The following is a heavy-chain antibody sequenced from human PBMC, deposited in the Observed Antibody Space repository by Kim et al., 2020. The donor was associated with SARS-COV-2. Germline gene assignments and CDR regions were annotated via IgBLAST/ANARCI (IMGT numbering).Heavy chain of an antibody. Sequence: YNPSLKSRVTISVDTSKNQFSLKLSSVTAADTAVYYCARLGVRIAVAGDYWGQGTLVTVSS. CDR3: ARLGVRIAVAGDY. V-gene: IGHV4-39*01. J-gene: IGHJ4*02. D-gene: IGHD6-19*01.